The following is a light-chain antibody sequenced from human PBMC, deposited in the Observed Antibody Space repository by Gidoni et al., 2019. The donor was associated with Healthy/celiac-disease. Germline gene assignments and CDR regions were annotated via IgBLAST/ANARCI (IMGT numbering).Light chain of an antibody. J-gene: IGLJ1*01. CDR2: GNS. Sequence: QSVLTPPPSVSGAPVQRVTISCTGSSSNIGAGYDVHWYQQLPGTAPKLLIYGNSNRPSGVPDRFSGSKSGTSASLAITGLQAEDEADYYCQSYDSSPGNVFGTGTKVTVL. CDR1: SSNIGAGYD. CDR3: QSYDSSPGNV. V-gene: IGLV1-40*01.